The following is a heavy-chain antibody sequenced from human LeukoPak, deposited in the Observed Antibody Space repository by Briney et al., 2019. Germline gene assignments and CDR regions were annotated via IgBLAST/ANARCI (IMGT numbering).Heavy chain of an antibody. J-gene: IGHJ6*03. CDR3: ARGVEYMDV. CDR2: IYYSGT. Sequence: PSETLSLTCTVSGGSISSRSYYWGWIRQPPGKGLEWIGNIYYSGTYYNPSLKSRVAISLDTSKNQCSLKLSSVTAADTAVYYCARGVEYMDVWGKGTTVTVSS. CDR1: GGSISSRSYY. V-gene: IGHV4-39*07. D-gene: IGHD1-1*01.